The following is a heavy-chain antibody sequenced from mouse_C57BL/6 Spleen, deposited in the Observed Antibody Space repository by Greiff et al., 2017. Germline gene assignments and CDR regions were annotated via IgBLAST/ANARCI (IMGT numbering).Heavy chain of an antibody. J-gene: IGHJ2*01. D-gene: IGHD2-12*01. CDR3: ARSDLRPYFDY. CDR1: GYSFTGYY. CDR2: INPSTGGT. Sequence: EVQLQQSGPELVKPGASVKISCKASGYSFTGYYMNWVKQSPETSLEWIGEINPSTGGTTYNQKFKAKATLTVDKSSSTAYMQLKSLTSEDSAVYYCARSDLRPYFDYWGQGTTLTVSS. V-gene: IGHV1-42*01.